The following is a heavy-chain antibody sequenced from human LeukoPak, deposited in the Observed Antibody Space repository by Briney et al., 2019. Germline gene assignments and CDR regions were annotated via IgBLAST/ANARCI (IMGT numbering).Heavy chain of an antibody. D-gene: IGHD6-19*01. Sequence: SETLSLTCAVYGGSFSGYYWSWIRQPPGKGLEWIGEINHSGSTNYNPSLKSRVTISVDTSKNQFSLKLSSVTAADTAVYYCARSPYSSGWSDYWGQGTLVTVSS. V-gene: IGHV4-34*01. CDR2: INHSGST. J-gene: IGHJ4*02. CDR3: ARSPYSSGWSDY. CDR1: GGSFSGYY.